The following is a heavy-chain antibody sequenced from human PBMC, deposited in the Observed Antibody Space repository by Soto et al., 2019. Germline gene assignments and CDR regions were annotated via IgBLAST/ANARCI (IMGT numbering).Heavy chain of an antibody. J-gene: IGHJ4*02. CDR1: GGSISSYY. CDR2: IYNSGTT. Sequence: PSETLSLPCTVSGGSISSYYWNWIRQPPGKGLEWIGYIYNSGTTNYNPSLKSRVTISVDTSKNEFSLKLSSVTAADTAVYFCARRVAVPGAHMDYWGQGTQVTVSS. D-gene: IGHD6-6*01. CDR3: ARRVAVPGAHMDY. V-gene: IGHV4-59*01.